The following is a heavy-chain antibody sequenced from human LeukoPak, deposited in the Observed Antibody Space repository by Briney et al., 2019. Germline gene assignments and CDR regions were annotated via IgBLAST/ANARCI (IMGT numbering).Heavy chain of an antibody. CDR1: GFTFSSYG. V-gene: IGHV3-30*18. CDR2: ISYDGSNK. J-gene: IGHJ4*02. CDR3: AKPAGQRGY. Sequence: QPGRSLRLSCAASGFTFSSYGMHWVRQAPGKGLEWVAVISYDGSNKYYADSVKGRFTISRDNSKNTLYLQMNSLRAEDTAVYYCAKPAGQRGYWGQGTLVTVSS.